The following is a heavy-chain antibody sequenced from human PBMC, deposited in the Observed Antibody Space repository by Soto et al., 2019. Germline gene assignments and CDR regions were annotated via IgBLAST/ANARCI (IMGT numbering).Heavy chain of an antibody. D-gene: IGHD7-27*01. J-gene: IGHJ6*02. Sequence: QVQLVQSGAEVKKTGASVKVSCKASGYTFTSYGFSWVRQAPGQGLEWMGWINGYTGNTHYAQKFQGRGTMTIDTSTVTAYMGLGTLVSADTAVDYFARSGVTWKGGMAVWGHATTFTASS. CDR1: GYTFTSYG. CDR3: ARSGVTWKGGMAV. V-gene: IGHV1-18*01. CDR2: INGYTGNT.